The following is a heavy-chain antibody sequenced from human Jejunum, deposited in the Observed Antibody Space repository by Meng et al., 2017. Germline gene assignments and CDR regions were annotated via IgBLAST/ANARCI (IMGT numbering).Heavy chain of an antibody. CDR3: ARNYRDY. D-gene: IGHD3-10*01. Sequence: QVQLVQSGAEVKKPGASVKVSFKASGYSFSDYYIHWVRQAPGQGLEYMGRINPNSGAANLPQKFQGMVTMTTDTSTSTAYMELSRLTSDDTAVYYCARNYRDYWGQGTLVTVSS. V-gene: IGHV1-2*06. J-gene: IGHJ4*02. CDR2: INPNSGAA. CDR1: GYSFSDYY.